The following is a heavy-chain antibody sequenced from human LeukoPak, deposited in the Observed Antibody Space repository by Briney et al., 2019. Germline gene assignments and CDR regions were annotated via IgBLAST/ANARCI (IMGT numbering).Heavy chain of an antibody. CDR3: ARAQEVDYDDSDAFDI. J-gene: IGHJ3*02. D-gene: IGHD4-17*01. V-gene: IGHV1-8*02. CDR2: MNPNSGNT. Sequence: ASVKVSCKASGYTFTGYYMHWVRQAPGRGLEWMGWMNPNSGNTGYAQKFQGRVTMTRNTSISTAYMELSSLRSEDTAVYYCARAQEVDYDDSDAFDIWGQGTMVTVSS. CDR1: GYTFTGYY.